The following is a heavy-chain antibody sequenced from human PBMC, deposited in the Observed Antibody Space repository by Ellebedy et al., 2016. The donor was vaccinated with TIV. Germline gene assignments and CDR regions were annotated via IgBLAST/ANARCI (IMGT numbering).Heavy chain of an antibody. D-gene: IGHD4-11*01. V-gene: IGHV3-53*01. CDR3: VGFYPSTVTPFDY. J-gene: IGHJ4*02. CDR1: GFTVSNNY. CDR2: IWSGGST. Sequence: PGGSLRLSCAASGFTVSNNYMSWVRQAPGKGLEWVGIIWSGGSTYYADSVRGRFSISRDNSKNTLYLQMNSLTAEATAIYYCVGFYPSTVTPFDYWGQGTLVTVSS.